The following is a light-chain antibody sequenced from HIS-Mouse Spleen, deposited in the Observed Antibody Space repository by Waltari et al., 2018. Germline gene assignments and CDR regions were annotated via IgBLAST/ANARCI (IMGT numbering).Light chain of an antibody. CDR2: WAS. V-gene: IGKV4-1*01. J-gene: IGKJ3*01. CDR3: QQYYSTPFT. CDR1: QSVLYSSNIKNY. Sequence: DIVMTQSPDSLAVSLGERATINCKSSQSVLYSSNIKNYLALYQQKTGKPPKLLIYWASTRESGVPDRFSGSGSGTDFTLTISSLQAEDVAVYYCQQYYSTPFTFGPGTKVDIK.